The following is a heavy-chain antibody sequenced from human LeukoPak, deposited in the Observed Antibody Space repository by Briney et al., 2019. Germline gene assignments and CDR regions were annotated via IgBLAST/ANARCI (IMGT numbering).Heavy chain of an antibody. V-gene: IGHV1-69*06. Sequence: SVKVSCKASGGTFSSYAISWVRQAPGQGLEWMGGIIPIFGTANYAQKFQGRVTITADKSTSTAYMKLSSLRSEDTAVYYCAREGQWLVLDYWGQGTLVTVSS. CDR2: IIPIFGTA. J-gene: IGHJ4*02. D-gene: IGHD6-19*01. CDR3: AREGQWLVLDY. CDR1: GGTFSSYA.